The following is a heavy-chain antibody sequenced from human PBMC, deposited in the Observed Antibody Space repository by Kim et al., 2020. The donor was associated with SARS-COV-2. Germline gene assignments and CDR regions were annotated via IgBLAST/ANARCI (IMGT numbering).Heavy chain of an antibody. CDR3: ASEVGAAFDY. V-gene: IGHV3-7*01. Sequence: YADSVNGRFTISSDNAKSSLYLQMNSLRAEDTAVYYCASEVGAAFDYWGQGTLVTVS. J-gene: IGHJ4*02. D-gene: IGHD2-15*01.